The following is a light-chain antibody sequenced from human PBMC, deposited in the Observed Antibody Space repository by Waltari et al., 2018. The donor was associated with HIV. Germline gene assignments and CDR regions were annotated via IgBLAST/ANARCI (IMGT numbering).Light chain of an antibody. CDR2: ESN. J-gene: IGLJ2*01. Sequence: QSVLTQPPSVSGAPGQRVTISCTGSNSNIGAGCGVHWYQHLPGAAPKLLIQESNTRPSGVPVRFSGSKSGTSASLAITGRQVEDEGDYFCQSYDSSLNVIFGGGTKLTVL. CDR3: QSYDSSLNVI. CDR1: NSNIGAGCG. V-gene: IGLV1-40*01.